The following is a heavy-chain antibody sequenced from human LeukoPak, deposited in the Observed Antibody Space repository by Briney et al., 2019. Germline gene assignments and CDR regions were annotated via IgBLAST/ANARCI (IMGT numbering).Heavy chain of an antibody. Sequence: GSLRLSCAASGFTLSSYAMSWVRQAPGKGLEWVSVIYSGGNTYYADSVEGRFTISRDNSKNSLFLQMNNLRVEDTALYYCVYGDFVKTVNYFDYWGQGTLVTVSS. CDR1: GFTLSSYA. V-gene: IGHV3-66*01. CDR2: IYSGGNT. J-gene: IGHJ4*02. D-gene: IGHD4-17*01. CDR3: VYGDFVKTVNYFDY.